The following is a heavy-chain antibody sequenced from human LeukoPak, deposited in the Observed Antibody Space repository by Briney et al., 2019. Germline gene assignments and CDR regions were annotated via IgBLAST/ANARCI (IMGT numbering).Heavy chain of an antibody. CDR2: IIPIFGTA. Sequence: ASVKVSCKASGGTFSSYAISWVRQAPGQGLEWMGGIIPIFGTANYAQKFQGRVTITTDESTSTAYMELSSLRSEDTAVCYCARGSDFWSGNSYYYYMDVWGKGTTVTVSS. CDR1: GGTFSSYA. J-gene: IGHJ6*03. CDR3: ARGSDFWSGNSYYYYMDV. V-gene: IGHV1-69*05. D-gene: IGHD3-3*01.